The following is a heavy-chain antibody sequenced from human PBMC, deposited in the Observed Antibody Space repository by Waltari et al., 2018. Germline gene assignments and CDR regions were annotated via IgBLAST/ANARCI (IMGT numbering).Heavy chain of an antibody. Sequence: MRLVESGGDVVQPGGSLRLSCAASGFTFADSAVHWVRQAPGKGLEWISVISGDGASTYYADSVKGRFTISRDNSKNSLYLQMNSLRTEDTALYYCTKGVDLGFAGAYLLDYWGQGTLVIVSS. CDR1: GFTFADSA. CDR3: TKGVDLGFAGAYLLDY. D-gene: IGHD3-3*01. CDR2: ISGDGAST. J-gene: IGHJ4*02. V-gene: IGHV3-43*02.